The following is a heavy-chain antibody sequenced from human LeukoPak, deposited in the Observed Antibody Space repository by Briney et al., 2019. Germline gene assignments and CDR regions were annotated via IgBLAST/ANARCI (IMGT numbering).Heavy chain of an antibody. V-gene: IGHV3-21*01. Sequence: GGSLRLSCAASGFTFSSYEMNWVRQAPGKGLEWVSSISSSSSYIYYADSVKGRFTISRDNAKNSLYLQMNSLRAEDTAVYYCARGSLSRLDYWGQGTLVTVSS. CDR2: ISSSSSYI. J-gene: IGHJ4*02. D-gene: IGHD3-16*02. CDR3: ARGSLSRLDY. CDR1: GFTFSSYE.